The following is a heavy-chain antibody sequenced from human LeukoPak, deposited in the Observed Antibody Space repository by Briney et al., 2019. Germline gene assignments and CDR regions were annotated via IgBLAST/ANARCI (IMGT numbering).Heavy chain of an antibody. Sequence: SETLSLTCTVSGGSISSGSYYWSWIRQPAGKGLEWIGRIYTSGSTNYNPSLKSRVTISVDTSNNQFSLKLSSVTAADTAVYYCARESNYYFNWFDPWGQGTLVTVSS. V-gene: IGHV4-61*02. J-gene: IGHJ5*02. CDR1: GGSISSGSYY. CDR3: ARESNYYFNWFDP. CDR2: IYTSGST. D-gene: IGHD2/OR15-2a*01.